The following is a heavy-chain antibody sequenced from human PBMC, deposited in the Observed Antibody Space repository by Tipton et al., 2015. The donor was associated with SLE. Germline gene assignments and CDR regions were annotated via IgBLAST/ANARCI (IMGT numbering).Heavy chain of an antibody. Sequence: TLSLTCTVSGGSISSGGYYWSWIRQHPGKGLEWIGYIYYSGSNYYNPSLKSRVTITVDTSKNQFSLKPSSVTAADTAVYYCARVPPFMSIAAARGDYYYMDVWGKGTTVTVSS. D-gene: IGHD6-13*01. CDR1: GGSISSGGYY. CDR3: ARVPPFMSIAAARGDYYYMDV. V-gene: IGHV4-31*03. J-gene: IGHJ6*03. CDR2: IYYSGSN.